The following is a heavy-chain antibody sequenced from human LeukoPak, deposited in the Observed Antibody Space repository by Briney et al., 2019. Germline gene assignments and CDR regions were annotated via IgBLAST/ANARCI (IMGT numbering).Heavy chain of an antibody. Sequence: ASETLSLTCTVSGASISSYYWGWIRQPPGKGLEWIGYILNTGSANYNPSLKSRVTISIDTSKNQFSLKPTSVTAADTAVYYCARDKALRNWYFDLWGRGTLATVSS. CDR1: GASISSYY. V-gene: IGHV4-59*01. CDR3: ARDKALRNWYFDL. J-gene: IGHJ2*01. CDR2: ILNTGSA.